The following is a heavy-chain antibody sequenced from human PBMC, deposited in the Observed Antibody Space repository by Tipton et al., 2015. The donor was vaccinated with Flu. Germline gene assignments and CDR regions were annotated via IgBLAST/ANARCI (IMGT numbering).Heavy chain of an antibody. CDR1: GGSFSGYY. CDR3: ASQYSSSSYAAFDI. CDR2: INHSGST. D-gene: IGHD6-13*01. J-gene: IGHJ3*02. V-gene: IGHV4-34*01. Sequence: TLSLTCAVYGGSFSGYYWSWIRQPPGKGLEWIGEINHSGSTNYNPSLKSRVTISVDTSKNQFSLKLSSVTAADTAVYYCASQYSSSSYAAFDIWGQGTMVTVSS.